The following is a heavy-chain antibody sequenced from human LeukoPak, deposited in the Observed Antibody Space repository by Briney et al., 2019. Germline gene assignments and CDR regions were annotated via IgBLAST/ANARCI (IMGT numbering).Heavy chain of an antibody. CDR1: GYSISSGYY. V-gene: IGHV4-38-2*02. CDR3: ARDGRVPYYYYYMDV. CDR2: IYHSGST. D-gene: IGHD1-1*01. Sequence: SETLSHTCTVSGYSISSGYYWGWIRQPPGKGLEWIGSIYHSGSTYYNPSLKSRVTISVDTSKNQFSLKLSSVTAADTAVYYCARDGRVPYYYYYMDVWGKGTTVTVSS. J-gene: IGHJ6*03.